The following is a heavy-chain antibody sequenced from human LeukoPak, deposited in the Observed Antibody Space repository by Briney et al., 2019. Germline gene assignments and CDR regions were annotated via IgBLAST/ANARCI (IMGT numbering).Heavy chain of an antibody. CDR3: ARDRGDWDAFDI. D-gene: IGHD3-10*01. CDR1: GYTFTAYH. J-gene: IGHJ3*02. Sequence: ASAKVSYNAAGYTFTAYHMHWGRQAPGQGRKWMGWINPNSGGTNYAQKLQGRVTMTRDTSITTDYMELSRLRSDDPAVYYCARDRGDWDAFDIWGQGTMVTVSS. V-gene: IGHV1-2*02. CDR2: INPNSGGT.